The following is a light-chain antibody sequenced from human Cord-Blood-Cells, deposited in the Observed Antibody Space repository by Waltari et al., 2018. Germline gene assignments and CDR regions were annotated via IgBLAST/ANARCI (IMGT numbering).Light chain of an antibody. CDR2: KAS. Sequence: DIQMTQSTSTLSASVGDRVTITCRASQSISSWLDWYQQKPGKAPKLLIYKASSLESGVPSRFSGSGAGTEFTLTISSLQPDDFASYYCQQYNSYSPVTFGQGTRLEIK. J-gene: IGKJ5*01. CDR1: QSISSW. V-gene: IGKV1-5*03. CDR3: QQYNSYSPVT.